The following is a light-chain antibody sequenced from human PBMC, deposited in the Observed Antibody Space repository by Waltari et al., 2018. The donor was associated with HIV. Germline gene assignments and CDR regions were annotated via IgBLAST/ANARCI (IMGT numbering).Light chain of an antibody. Sequence: DIVLTQSPGTLSLSPGERATLSCRASQSISSRFLAWYQQKLGQAPRRLIYGASSRAGGIPDRFSGSGSGTDFTLTINRLEPEDCGVFYCHHYGSSPFTFGPGTKVDIK. CDR3: HHYGSSPFT. CDR2: GAS. J-gene: IGKJ3*01. V-gene: IGKV3-20*01. CDR1: QSISSRF.